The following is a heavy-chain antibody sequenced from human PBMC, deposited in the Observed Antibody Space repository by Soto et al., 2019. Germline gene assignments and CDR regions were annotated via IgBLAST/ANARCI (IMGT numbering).Heavy chain of an antibody. CDR1: GYSFTSYW. CDR2: IYPGDSDT. Sequence: PGESLKISCKGSGYSFTSYWIGWVRQMPGKGLEWMGIIYPGDSDTRYSPSFQGQVTISADKSISTAYLQWSSLKASDTIMYYCARQNRPNGFYYYGLDVWGQGTTVTVSS. D-gene: IGHD2-8*01. V-gene: IGHV5-51*01. J-gene: IGHJ6*02. CDR3: ARQNRPNGFYYYGLDV.